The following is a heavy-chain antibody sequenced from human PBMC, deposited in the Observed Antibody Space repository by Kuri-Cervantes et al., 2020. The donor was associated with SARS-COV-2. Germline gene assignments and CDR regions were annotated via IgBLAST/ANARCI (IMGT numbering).Heavy chain of an antibody. V-gene: IGHV7-4-1*02. J-gene: IGHJ4*02. D-gene: IGHD6-19*01. CDR1: GYTFTSYA. CDR2: INTNTGNP. CDR3: ARADGSGWYYFDY. Sequence: ASVKVSCKTSGYTFTSYAINWVRQAPGQGLEWMGWINTNTGNPTYGQGLTGRFVFSLDTSVSTAYLEISSLEAEDTAVYYCARADGSGWYYFDYWGQGVLVTVSS.